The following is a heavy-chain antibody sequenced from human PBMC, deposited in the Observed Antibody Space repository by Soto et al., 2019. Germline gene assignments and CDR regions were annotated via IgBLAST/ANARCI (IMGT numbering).Heavy chain of an antibody. J-gene: IGHJ2*01. D-gene: IGHD3-10*01. CDR2: ISNDGNEK. V-gene: IGHV3-30*18. CDR1: GFNFTRSG. Sequence: HPGGSLRLSCAASGFNFTRSGIHWVRQPPGKGLEWLAVISNDGNEKYYAVSVRGRFTISRDNSKNTLYLQMTGLRPEDTAVYYCAKDRGNYHNLHWYLDLWGRGSLFTVYS. CDR3: AKDRGNYHNLHWYLDL.